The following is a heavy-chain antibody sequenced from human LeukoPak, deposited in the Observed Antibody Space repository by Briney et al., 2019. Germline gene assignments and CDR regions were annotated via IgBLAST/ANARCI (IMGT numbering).Heavy chain of an antibody. V-gene: IGHV1-2*02. Sequence: ASVKVSCKASGYTCTVYYVHWVRQAPGQGLEWMGWINPNSGGTNYAQKLQGRVTITRDSYISTAYMELSRLRSDDTAVYYCARDLWYSGYDSLGYWGQGTLVTVSS. CDR1: GYTCTVYY. CDR2: INPNSGGT. J-gene: IGHJ4*02. D-gene: IGHD5-12*01. CDR3: ARDLWYSGYDSLGY.